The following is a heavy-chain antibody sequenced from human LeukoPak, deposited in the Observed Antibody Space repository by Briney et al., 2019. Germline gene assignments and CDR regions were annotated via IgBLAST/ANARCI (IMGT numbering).Heavy chain of an antibody. Sequence: GASVKVSCKASGYTFTSYGISWVRHAPGQGLEWMGWISTYNGNTNYAQKLQGRVTMTTDTSTSTAYMELRSLRSDDTAVYYCARDFTPPWYSRLTPFNWFDPWGQGTLVTVSS. D-gene: IGHD6-13*01. J-gene: IGHJ5*02. CDR2: ISTYNGNT. CDR3: ARDFTPPWYSRLTPFNWFDP. V-gene: IGHV1-18*01. CDR1: GYTFTSYG.